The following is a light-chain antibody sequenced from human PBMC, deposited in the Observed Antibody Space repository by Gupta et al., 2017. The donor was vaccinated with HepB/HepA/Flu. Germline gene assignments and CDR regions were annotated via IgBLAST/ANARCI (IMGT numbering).Light chain of an antibody. Sequence: DIWMSQSPLSLPVAPGEPASISCRSSQGSLDSYGYNFLDWYLQKPGQSPHLLIYLGSNRASGVPDRFSSTGSGTDFTLKISRVEAEDVGVYYCMQALQTPITFGQGTRLQIK. V-gene: IGKV2-28*01. CDR3: MQALQTPIT. J-gene: IGKJ5*01. CDR1: QGSLDSYGYNF. CDR2: LGS.